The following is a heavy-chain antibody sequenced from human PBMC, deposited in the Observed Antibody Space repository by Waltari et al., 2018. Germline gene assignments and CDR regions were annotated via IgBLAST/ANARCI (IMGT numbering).Heavy chain of an antibody. D-gene: IGHD1-26*01. CDR2: IRYDGSNK. V-gene: IGHV3-30*02. Sequence: QVQLVESGGGVVQPGGSLRLSCAASGFTFSSYGMHWVRQAPGKGLEWVAFIRYDGSNKYYADSVKGRFTISRDNSKNTLYLQMNSLRAEDTVVYYCAKGGGATTIDYWGQGTLVTVSS. CDR3: AKGGGATTIDY. CDR1: GFTFSSYG. J-gene: IGHJ4*02.